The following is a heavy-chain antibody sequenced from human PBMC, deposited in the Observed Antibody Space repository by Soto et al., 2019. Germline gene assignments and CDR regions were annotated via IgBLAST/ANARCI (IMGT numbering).Heavy chain of an antibody. V-gene: IGHV4-59*11. CDR1: GGSINNHY. J-gene: IGHJ4*02. CDR2: IYYTGST. D-gene: IGHD7-27*01. CDR3: ARANWYSEY. Sequence: QVHLQESGPGLVKPSETLSLTCTVSGGSINNHYWSWIRQPPGKGLEWIGYIYYTGSTNYNPSLKSLVTMSVDTSKNQFSLNLTSLTAADTAIYYCARANWYSEYWGQGTLFTVSS.